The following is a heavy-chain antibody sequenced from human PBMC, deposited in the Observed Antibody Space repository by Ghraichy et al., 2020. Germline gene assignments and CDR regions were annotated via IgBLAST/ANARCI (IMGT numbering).Heavy chain of an antibody. CDR3: ARDVTGILDY. J-gene: IGHJ4*02. D-gene: IGHD2-8*02. V-gene: IGHV3-7*01. Sequence: GGSLRLSCAASGFTFSSYWMAWVRQAPGKGLEWVANIKQEGSEKNYVDSVKGRFTISRDNAKNSLYLQMNSLRAEDTAVYYCARDVTGILDYWGQGTLVTVSA. CDR2: IKQEGSEK. CDR1: GFTFSSYW.